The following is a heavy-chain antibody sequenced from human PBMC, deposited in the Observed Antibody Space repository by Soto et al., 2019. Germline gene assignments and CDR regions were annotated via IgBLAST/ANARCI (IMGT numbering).Heavy chain of an antibody. J-gene: IGHJ4*02. CDR3: ARDAPYSGNYYGADC. CDR2: ISVYNGDT. D-gene: IGHD1-26*01. CDR1: DYTFTSYG. Sequence: QVQLVQSGAEVKKPGASVKVSCKASDYTFTSYGISWVRQAPGQGLEWMGWISVYNGDTNYAQKLQGRVTMTTDTSTSTAYMELRSLRSDDTAVYYCARDAPYSGNYYGADCWGQGTLVTVSS. V-gene: IGHV1-18*01.